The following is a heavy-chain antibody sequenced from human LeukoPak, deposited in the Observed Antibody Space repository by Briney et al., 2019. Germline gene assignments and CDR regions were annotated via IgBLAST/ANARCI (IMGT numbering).Heavy chain of an antibody. CDR3: ARDAAIGSGSYRFDP. CDR2: VCYSGST. J-gene: IGHJ5*02. CDR1: GGSVSTSSYC. V-gene: IGHV4-39*07. D-gene: IGHD3-10*01. Sequence: SETLSLTCTVSGGSVSTSSYCWGWIRQPPGRGLEWIGSVCYSGSTYYSPSLKSRVTISVDTSKTQFSLKLSSVTAADTAVYYCARDAAIGSGSYRFDPWGQGTLVTVSS.